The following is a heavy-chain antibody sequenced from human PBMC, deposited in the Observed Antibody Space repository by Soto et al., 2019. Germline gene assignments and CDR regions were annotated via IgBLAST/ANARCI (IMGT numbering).Heavy chain of an antibody. Sequence: SGPTLVNPTQTLTLTCTFSGFSLSTSGMCVSWIRQPPGKALEWLARIDWDDDKYYSTSLKTRLTISKDTSKNQVVLTMTNMDPVDTATYYCARTGGTTATGYFDYWGQGPLLTVSS. CDR1: GFSLSTSGMC. CDR3: ARTGGTTATGYFDY. CDR2: IDWDDDK. V-gene: IGHV2-70*11. J-gene: IGHJ4*02. D-gene: IGHD4-17*01.